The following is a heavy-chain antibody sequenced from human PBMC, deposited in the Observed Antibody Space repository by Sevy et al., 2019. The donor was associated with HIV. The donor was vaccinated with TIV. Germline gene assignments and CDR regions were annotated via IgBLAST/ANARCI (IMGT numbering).Heavy chain of an antibody. V-gene: IGHV6-1*01. D-gene: IGHD1-26*01. CDR2: TYYRSKWYN. CDR3: ATGIPGWELGGQWFDP. CDR1: WDSVSSNSAA. Sequence: SQTLSLTFAISWDSVSSNSAAWNWIRQSPSRGLEWLGRTYYRSKWYNDYAVSVKSRISINPDTSKDQFSLQLNSVAPEDTAVYLCATGIPGWELGGQWFDPWGQGTLVTVSS. J-gene: IGHJ5*02.